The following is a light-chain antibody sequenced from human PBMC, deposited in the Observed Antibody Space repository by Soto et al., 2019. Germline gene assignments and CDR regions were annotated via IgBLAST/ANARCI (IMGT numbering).Light chain of an antibody. J-gene: IGKJ4*01. V-gene: IGKV1-9*01. CDR2: AAS. Sequence: DIQLTQSPSFLSASVGDRVTITCRASQGITTHLAWYQQKPGKAPNLLITAASTLHSGVPSRFSGRGSGTEFSLTISSLQPDDFATYYWQQLISYPLTFGGGTKVEIK. CDR1: QGITTH. CDR3: QQLISYPLT.